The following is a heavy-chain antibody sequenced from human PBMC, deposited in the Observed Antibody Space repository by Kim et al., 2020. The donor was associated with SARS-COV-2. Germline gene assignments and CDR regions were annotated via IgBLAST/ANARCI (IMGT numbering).Heavy chain of an antibody. CDR1: GGSFSGYY. D-gene: IGHD2-8*02. V-gene: IGHV4-34*01. J-gene: IGHJ5*02. Sequence: SESLSLTCAVYGGSFSGYYWSWIRQPPGKGLEWIGEINHSGSTNYNPSLKSRVTISVDTSKNQFSLKLSSVTAADTAVYYCALTPSGPLNWFAPWGQGTLVTVSS. CDR2: INHSGST. CDR3: ALTPSGPLNWFAP.